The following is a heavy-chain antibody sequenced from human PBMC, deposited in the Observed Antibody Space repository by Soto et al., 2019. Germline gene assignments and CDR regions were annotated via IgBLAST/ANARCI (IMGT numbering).Heavy chain of an antibody. Sequence: QVQLVESGGGVVQPGRSLRLSCAASGSTFSSYAMHWVRQAPGKGLEWVAVISYDGSNKYYADSVKGRFTISRDNSKNTLYLQMNSLRAEDTAVYYCARAVVGLVSDYWGQGTLVTVSS. J-gene: IGHJ4*02. D-gene: IGHD6-19*01. CDR1: GSTFSSYA. V-gene: IGHV3-30-3*01. CDR3: ARAVVGLVSDY. CDR2: ISYDGSNK.